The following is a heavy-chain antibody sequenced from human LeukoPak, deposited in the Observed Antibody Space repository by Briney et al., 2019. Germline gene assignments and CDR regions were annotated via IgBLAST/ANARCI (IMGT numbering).Heavy chain of an antibody. D-gene: IGHD2-2*01. V-gene: IGHV4-34*01. CDR3: ARGGPDIVVVPAARLHYYYYGMDV. CDR2: INHIGST. J-gene: IGHJ6*04. Sequence: SETLSLTCAVYGGSFSGYYWSWIRQPPGKGLEWIGEINHIGSTNYNPSLKSRVTISVDTSKNQFSLKLSSVTAADTAVYYCARGGPDIVVVPAARLHYYYYGMDVWGKGTTVTVSS. CDR1: GGSFSGYY.